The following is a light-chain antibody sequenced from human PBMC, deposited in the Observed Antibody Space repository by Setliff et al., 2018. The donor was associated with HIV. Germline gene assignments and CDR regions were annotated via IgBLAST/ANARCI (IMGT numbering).Light chain of an antibody. Sequence: QSALTQPASVSGSPGQSITISCTGTNSDIGGYNYVSWYQQHPGKGPKLIIFQVSNRPSGISDRFSGAKSGNTASLTISGLQTEDEADYYCNSYTTSGTRVFGTGTKVTVL. CDR3: NSYTTSGTRV. CDR1: NSDIGGYNY. CDR2: QVS. V-gene: IGLV2-14*01. J-gene: IGLJ1*01.